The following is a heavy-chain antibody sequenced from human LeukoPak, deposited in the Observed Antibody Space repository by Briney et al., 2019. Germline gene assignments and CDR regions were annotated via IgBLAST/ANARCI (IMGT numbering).Heavy chain of an antibody. V-gene: IGHV3-48*02. CDR1: EFAFSTYN. Sequence: GSLRLSCAASEFAFSTYNMNWVRPAPGKGLEWVSYISSSSSTIYYADSVKGRFTISRDNAKNSLYLQMNSLRDEDTAVYYCARDWQAGMDVWGQGTTVTVSS. CDR3: ARDWQAGMDV. CDR2: ISSSSSTI. J-gene: IGHJ6*02.